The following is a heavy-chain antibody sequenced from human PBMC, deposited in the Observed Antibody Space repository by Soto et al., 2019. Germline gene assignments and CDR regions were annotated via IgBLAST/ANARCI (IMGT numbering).Heavy chain of an antibody. V-gene: IGHV3-48*03. CDR3: ARDRRTYYYDSSGYYYRYNWFDP. Sequence: SLRLSCAASGFTFSSYEMNWVRQAPGKGLEWVSYISSSGSTIYYADSVKGRFTISRDNAKNSLYLQMNSLRAEDTAAYYCARDRRTYYYDSSGYYYRYNWFDPWGQGTLVTVSS. J-gene: IGHJ5*02. D-gene: IGHD3-22*01. CDR1: GFTFSSYE. CDR2: ISSSGSTI.